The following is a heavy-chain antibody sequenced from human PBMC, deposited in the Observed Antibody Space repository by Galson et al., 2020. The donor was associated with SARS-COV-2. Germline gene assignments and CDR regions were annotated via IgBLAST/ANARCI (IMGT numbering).Heavy chain of an antibody. V-gene: IGHV4-59*01. J-gene: IGHJ3*02. D-gene: IGHD3-3*01. CDR2: IYYSGST. CDR3: ARVKVYYDFWSGYYSDDAFDI. CDR1: GGSISSYY. Sequence: SETLSLTCTVSGGSISSYYWSWIRQPPGKGLEWIGYIYYSGSTNYNPSLKSRVTISVDTSKNQFSLKLSSVTAADTAVYYCARVKVYYDFWSGYYSDDAFDIWGQGTMVTVSS.